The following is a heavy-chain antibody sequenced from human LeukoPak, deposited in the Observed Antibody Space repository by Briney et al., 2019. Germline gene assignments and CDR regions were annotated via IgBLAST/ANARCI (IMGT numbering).Heavy chain of an antibody. Sequence: AASVKVSCKASGYTFSSYEINWVRQAPGQGLEWMGGISTHKGNTNYAQKFQGRVTMTTATSTSTAYMELRSLRSDDTAVYYCARVRGASAGTASAFDIWGQGTMVTVSS. V-gene: IGHV1-18*01. CDR1: GYTFSSYE. CDR3: ARVRGASAGTASAFDI. J-gene: IGHJ3*02. CDR2: ISTHKGNT. D-gene: IGHD2-21*02.